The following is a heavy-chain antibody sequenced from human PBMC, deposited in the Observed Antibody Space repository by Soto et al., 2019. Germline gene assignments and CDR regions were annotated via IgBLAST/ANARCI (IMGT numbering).Heavy chain of an antibody. J-gene: IGHJ3*01. CDR2: INSDGSST. Sequence: EVQLVESGGGLVQPGGSLRLSCAASGFTFSSYWMHWVRQAPGKGLVWVSRINSDGSSTSYADSVKGRFTISRDNAKNTLYLQMNSLRAEYTAVYYCARDRVYRGYDPHPAYAFDLWGHGTMVTVSS. V-gene: IGHV3-74*01. CDR3: ARDRVYRGYDPHPAYAFDL. CDR1: GFTFSSYW. D-gene: IGHD5-12*01.